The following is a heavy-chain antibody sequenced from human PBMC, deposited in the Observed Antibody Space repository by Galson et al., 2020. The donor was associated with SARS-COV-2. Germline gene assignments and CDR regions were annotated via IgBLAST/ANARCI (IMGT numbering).Heavy chain of an antibody. V-gene: IGHV3-21*01. CDR1: GFTFRGHN. J-gene: IGHJ2*01. CDR3: ARDKGSGFQMHWYFDL. D-gene: IGHD3-22*01. CDR2: IAGSGAYI. Sequence: GGSLRLSCAASGFTFRGHNMIWVRQAPGKGLEWVSSIAGSGAYIYYADSMKGRFTISRDNAKNSLYLQLNSLRDEDTAVYYCARDKGSGFQMHWYFDLWGRGTLVSVSS.